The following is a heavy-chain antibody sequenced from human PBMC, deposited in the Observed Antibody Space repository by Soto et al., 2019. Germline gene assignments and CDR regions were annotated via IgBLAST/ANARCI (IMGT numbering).Heavy chain of an antibody. D-gene: IGHD1-26*01. CDR2: IYYSGST. CDR1: GGSITRSSYY. J-gene: IGHJ5*02. Sequence: SEPLSLTCTVAGGSITRSSYYWGWIRQPPGKGLEWIGSIYYSGSTYYNPSLKSRVTISVDTSKNQFSLKLSSVTAADTAVYYCATQEVGGSYVYTFDPWGQGTLVT. V-gene: IGHV4-39*01. CDR3: ATQEVGGSYVYTFDP.